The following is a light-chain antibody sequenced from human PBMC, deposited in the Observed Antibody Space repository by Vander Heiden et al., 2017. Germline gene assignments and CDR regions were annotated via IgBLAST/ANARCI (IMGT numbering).Light chain of an antibody. J-gene: IGLJ2*01. V-gene: IGLV3-10*01. Sequence: SYELTQPPSVSVSTGQTARITCSGDALPEEYACWYQQKSGQAPVLVIYGDSKRPSGIPERFSGSRSGTMATLTISGAQVDDEADYYCYSTDSSGNHRVFGGGTKLTVL. CDR3: YSTDSSGNHRV. CDR1: ALPEEY. CDR2: GDS.